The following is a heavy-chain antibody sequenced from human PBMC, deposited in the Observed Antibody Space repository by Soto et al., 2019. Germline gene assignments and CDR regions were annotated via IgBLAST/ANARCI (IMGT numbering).Heavy chain of an antibody. D-gene: IGHD6-13*01. J-gene: IGHJ4*02. V-gene: IGHV3-48*03. Sequence: EVQLVESGGGLVQPGGSLRLSCAASGFSFSTYEMNWVRQAPGKGLEWVAYISSGSDTIHYADSVRGRFTVSRDNAKNSLYRKMNSLRVEDTALYYCARDRAAGGYWGQGTLVTVSS. CDR3: ARDRAAGGY. CDR2: ISSGSDTI. CDR1: GFSFSTYE.